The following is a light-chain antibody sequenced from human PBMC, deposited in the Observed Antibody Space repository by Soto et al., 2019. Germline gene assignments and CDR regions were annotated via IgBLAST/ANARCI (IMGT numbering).Light chain of an antibody. CDR3: QQRSNWPLT. Sequence: EIVLTQSPATLSLSPGERATLSCRASQTVSTYLAWYQQKPGQAPRLLIYDASNRVTGIPARFSGSGSGTDFTLTISGLEPEDFAVYYCQQRSNWPLTFGGGTKVEIK. CDR2: DAS. V-gene: IGKV3-11*01. CDR1: QTVSTY. J-gene: IGKJ4*01.